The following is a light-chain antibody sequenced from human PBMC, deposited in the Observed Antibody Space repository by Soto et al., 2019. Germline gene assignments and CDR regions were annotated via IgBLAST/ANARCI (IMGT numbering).Light chain of an antibody. J-gene: IGKJ1*01. CDR2: DTS. CDR1: QSVSHR. V-gene: IGKV3D-15*01. Sequence: RVMTQSPSTLSVSPGERATLSCRASQSVSHRLAWYQHKPGQAPRLLIYDTSTRATGIPARFSGSGSGTEFTLTIASLQPDDFATYYCQQYETFSGTFGPGTKVDI. CDR3: QQYETFSGT.